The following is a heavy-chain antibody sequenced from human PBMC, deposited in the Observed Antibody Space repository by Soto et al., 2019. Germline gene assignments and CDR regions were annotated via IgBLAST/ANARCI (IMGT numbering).Heavy chain of an antibody. CDR1: GYTFTTYG. Sequence: QVQLVQSGAEVKKPGASVKVSCKASGYTFTTYGISWVRQAPGQGLEWMGWISAYNGNTNYAQKLQGRVTMTTDTATSTAYMELRSLRSDDTAVYYCARDEKTYYDFWSGSSYYYYGMDVWGQGPTVTVSS. J-gene: IGHJ6*02. D-gene: IGHD3-3*01. V-gene: IGHV1-18*01. CDR2: ISAYNGNT. CDR3: ARDEKTYYDFWSGSSYYYYGMDV.